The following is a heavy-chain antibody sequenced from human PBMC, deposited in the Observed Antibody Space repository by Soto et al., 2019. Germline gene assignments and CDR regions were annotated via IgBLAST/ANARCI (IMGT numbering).Heavy chain of an antibody. Sequence: GGSLRLSCAASGFTFTSYGMHWVRQAPGKGLEWMALILHDGSAEYYADSVKGRFTISRDNSKNTLYLQMNSLRAEDTAVYYCARSRDGYSFYFYYGMDGWGQGTTVTVSS. CDR3: ARSRDGYSFYFYYGMDG. CDR2: ILHDGSAE. J-gene: IGHJ6*02. V-gene: IGHV3-30*03. D-gene: IGHD4-4*01. CDR1: GFTFTSYG.